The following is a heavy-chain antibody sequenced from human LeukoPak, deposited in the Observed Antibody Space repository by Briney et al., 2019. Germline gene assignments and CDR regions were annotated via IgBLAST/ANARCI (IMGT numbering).Heavy chain of an antibody. D-gene: IGHD2-15*01. V-gene: IGHV4-39*07. CDR1: GGSISSSSYY. J-gene: IGHJ4*02. CDR2: INHSGST. Sequence: SETLSLTCTVSGGSISSSSYYWSWIRQPPGKGLEWIGEINHSGSTNYNPSLKSRVTISVDTSKNQFSLKLSSVTAADTAVYYCARGRTRVVVVAARFDYWGQGTLVTVSS. CDR3: ARGRTRVVVVAARFDY.